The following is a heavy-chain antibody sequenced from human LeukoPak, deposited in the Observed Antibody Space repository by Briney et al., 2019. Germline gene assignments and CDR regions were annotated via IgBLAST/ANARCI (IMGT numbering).Heavy chain of an antibody. CDR2: ISSSGSTI. CDR1: GFTFSDYY. D-gene: IGHD6-19*01. Sequence: GGSLRLSCAASGFTFSDYYMSWIRQAPGKGLEWVSYISSSGSTIYYADSVKGRFTISRDNAKNSLYLQMNSLRAEDTAVYYCARGVDESSGWYRRGAFDIWGQGTMVTVSS. CDR3: ARGVDESSGWYRRGAFDI. J-gene: IGHJ3*02. V-gene: IGHV3-11*01.